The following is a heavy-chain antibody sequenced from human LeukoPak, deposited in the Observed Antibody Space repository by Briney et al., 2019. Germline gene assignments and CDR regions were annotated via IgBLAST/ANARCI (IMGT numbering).Heavy chain of an antibody. D-gene: IGHD2-2*01. J-gene: IGHJ4*02. Sequence: ASVKVSCKASGGTFSSYAISWVRQAPGQGLEWMGGIIPIFGTANYAQKFQGRVTITADESTSTAYMEPSSLRAEDTAVYYCAKDRQDIVVVPAPAGGFDYWGQGTLVTVSS. V-gene: IGHV1-69*13. CDR1: GGTFSSYA. CDR3: AKDRQDIVVVPAPAGGFDY. CDR2: IIPIFGTA.